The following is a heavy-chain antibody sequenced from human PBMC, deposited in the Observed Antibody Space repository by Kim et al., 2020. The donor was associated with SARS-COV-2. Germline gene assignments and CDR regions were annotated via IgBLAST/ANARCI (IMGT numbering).Heavy chain of an antibody. CDR2: ISSSGTVK. CDR1: GFTFSNYA. V-gene: IGHV3-48*03. D-gene: IGHD1-26*01. CDR3: ARLDCGSLGIVGIMIV. J-gene: IGHJ6*02. Sequence: GGSLRLSCAASGFTFSNYAINWVRQAPGTGLGWVSYISSSGTVKYYADSVKGRFTISRDNAKNSLYLQMSSLRAEDTAVYYCARLDCGSLGIVGIMIVWGQGTTVPVS.